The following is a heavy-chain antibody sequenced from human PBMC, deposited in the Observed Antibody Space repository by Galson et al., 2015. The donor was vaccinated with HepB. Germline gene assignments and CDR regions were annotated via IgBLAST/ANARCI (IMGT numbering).Heavy chain of an antibody. CDR2: IIPILGIA. CDR3: ARDGAAGDAFDI. J-gene: IGHJ3*02. CDR1: GGTFCSYA. V-gene: IGHV1-69*10. Sequence: SVKVSCKASGGTFCSYAISWVRQAPGQGLEWMGGIIPILGIANYAQKFQGRVTITADKSTSTAYMELSSLRSEDTAVYYCARDGAAGDAFDIWGQGTMVTVSS. D-gene: IGHD2-15*01.